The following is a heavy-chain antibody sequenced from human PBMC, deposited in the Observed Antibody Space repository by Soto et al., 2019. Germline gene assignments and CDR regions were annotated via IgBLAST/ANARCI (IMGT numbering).Heavy chain of an antibody. J-gene: IGHJ6*02. Sequence: LSLTCTVSGGSVSSGSYYWSWIRQPPGKGLEWIGYIYYSGSTNYNPSLKSRVTISVDTSKNQFSLKLSSVTAADTAVYYCARFGGSSSWYGVGYYYYGMDVWGQGTTVTVSS. CDR2: IYYSGST. CDR1: GGSVSSGSYY. D-gene: IGHD6-13*01. CDR3: ARFGGSSSWYGVGYYYYGMDV. V-gene: IGHV4-61*01.